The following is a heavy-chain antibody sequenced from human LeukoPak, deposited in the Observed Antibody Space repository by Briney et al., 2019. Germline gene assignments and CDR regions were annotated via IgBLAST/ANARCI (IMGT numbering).Heavy chain of an antibody. J-gene: IGHJ3*01. V-gene: IGHV6-1*01. D-gene: IGHD3-10*01. Sequence: SQTLSLTCAIPGGSVSSTNAAWNWLRKSPSRGLEWLGRTYFRSKWYNDYAPSVERRITVNPDTARNQVSLHLRFVTPEDTAIYYCAKGRGSGFFDLWGQGTVVTVSS. CDR2: TYFRSKWYN. CDR3: AKGRGSGFFDL. CDR1: GGSVSSTNAA.